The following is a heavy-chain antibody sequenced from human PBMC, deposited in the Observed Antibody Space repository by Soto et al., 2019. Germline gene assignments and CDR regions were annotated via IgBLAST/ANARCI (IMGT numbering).Heavy chain of an antibody. V-gene: IGHV2-70*01. J-gene: IGHJ6*02. CDR2: IDWDDDK. Sequence: SGPTLVNPTQTLTLTSTFSGFSLSTSGMCVSWIRQPPGKALEWLALIDWDDDKYYSTSLKTRLTISKDTSKNQVVLTMTNMDPVDTATYYCARERYYDILTGPRYYYYYGMDVWGQGTTVTVSS. CDR1: GFSLSTSGMC. CDR3: ARERYYDILTGPRYYYYYGMDV. D-gene: IGHD3-9*01.